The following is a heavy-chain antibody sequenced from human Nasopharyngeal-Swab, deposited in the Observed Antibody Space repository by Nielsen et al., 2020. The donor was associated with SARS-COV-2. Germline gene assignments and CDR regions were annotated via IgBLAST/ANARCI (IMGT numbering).Heavy chain of an antibody. J-gene: IGHJ4*02. CDR1: GGSFSGYY. D-gene: IGHD1-20*01. V-gene: IGHV4-34*01. CDR2: INHSGSI. CDR3: ARGRGITVTTPSPVFDY. Sequence: SQPLSLTCAVYGGSFSGYYWSWIRQSPGKGLEWIGEINHSGSINYNLSLKSRVTISVETSKNQFSLKLSSVTAADTAVYYCARGRGITVTTPSPVFDYWGQGTLVTVS.